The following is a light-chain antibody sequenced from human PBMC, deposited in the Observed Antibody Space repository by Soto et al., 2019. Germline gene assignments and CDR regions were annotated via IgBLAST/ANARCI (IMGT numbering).Light chain of an antibody. V-gene: IGKV4-1*01. J-gene: IGKJ1*01. CDR2: GAS. Sequence: DSVSTKYPNSLAVSLGERGTINCQSSQRILLSSDNRNYLAWYQQKPGQPPKLLISGASTREAGVPDRFSGRGSGTDFTLTICSLQAEDVAVYYCQQYYNVPWTFGQGSKVDI. CDR3: QQYYNVPWT. CDR1: QRILLSSDNRNY.